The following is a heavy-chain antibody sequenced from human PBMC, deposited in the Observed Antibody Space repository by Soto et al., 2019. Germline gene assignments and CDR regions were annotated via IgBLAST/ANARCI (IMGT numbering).Heavy chain of an antibody. D-gene: IGHD6-19*01. CDR3: VRDQQWLLPVPLNFDY. CDR1: GFTFSDYG. Sequence: GASVKVSCKASGFTFSDYGFSWVRQAPGRGLEWMGWISAFNGETNYTQKSEGRVAMTTDAATTTAYMELRSLTVDDTAVYYCVRDQQWLLPVPLNFDYWGHGTTVTVSS. V-gene: IGHV1-18*01. J-gene: IGHJ4*03. CDR2: ISAFNGET.